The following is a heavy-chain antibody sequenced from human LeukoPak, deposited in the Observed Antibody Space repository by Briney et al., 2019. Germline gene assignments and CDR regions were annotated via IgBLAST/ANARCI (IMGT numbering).Heavy chain of an antibody. D-gene: IGHD4-11*01. Sequence: GGSLRLSCAASGFTFSSYGMHWVRQAPGKGLEWVAVIWYDGSNKYYADSVKGRFTISRDNSKNTLYLQMNSLRAEDTAVYYCATDPTVTTWGYYYYYGMDVWGQGTTVTVS. V-gene: IGHV3-33*01. CDR3: ATDPTVTTWGYYYYYGMDV. J-gene: IGHJ6*02. CDR2: IWYDGSNK. CDR1: GFTFSSYG.